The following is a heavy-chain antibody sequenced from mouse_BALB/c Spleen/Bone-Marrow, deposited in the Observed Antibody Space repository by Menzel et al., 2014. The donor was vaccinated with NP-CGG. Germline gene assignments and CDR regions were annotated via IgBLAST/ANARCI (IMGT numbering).Heavy chain of an antibody. V-gene: IGHV1-54*03. CDR2: INPGSGGT. CDR3: AREGYYGLDY. J-gene: IGHJ2*01. D-gene: IGHD2-1*01. CDR1: GYAFTNYL. Sequence: VQLQQSGAKLARPGTSVKVSCKASGYAFTNYLIEWFKQRPGQGLEWIGVINPGSGGTNFNEKFRGKATLTADKSSSTAYMQFNSLTSDDSAVYFCAREGYYGLDYWGQGTTLTVSS.